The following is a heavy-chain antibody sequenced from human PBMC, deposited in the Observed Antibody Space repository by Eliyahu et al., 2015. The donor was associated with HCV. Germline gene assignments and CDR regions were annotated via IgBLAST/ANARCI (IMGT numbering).Heavy chain of an antibody. CDR2: IYSGGST. J-gene: IGHJ4*02. D-gene: IGHD3-16*01. CDR1: GLPAASNY. CDR3: ARDVWDHGGYFDY. Sequence: EVQLVXSGGGLIQPGGSVXLSCSXXGLPAASNYMXWVRQAPGKGLGWCXVIYSGGSTYYAXSVKGRFTISRDTSKNTLYLQMNSLRAEDTAVYYCARDVWDHGGYFDYWGQGTLVSVSS. V-gene: IGHV3-53*01.